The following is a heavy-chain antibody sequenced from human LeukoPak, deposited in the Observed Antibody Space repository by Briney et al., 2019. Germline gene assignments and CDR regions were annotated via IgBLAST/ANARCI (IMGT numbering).Heavy chain of an antibody. Sequence: SETLSLTCTVSGGSISGSTYYWGWIRQPPGKGPEWIGSIYYSGSIYYNPSLNSRVTISVDTSNNQFSLKVNSVTAADTAVYFCARQWDFWGQGTLVTVSS. J-gene: IGHJ4*02. CDR2: IYYSGSI. CDR3: ARQWDF. V-gene: IGHV4-39*01. CDR1: GGSISGSTYY.